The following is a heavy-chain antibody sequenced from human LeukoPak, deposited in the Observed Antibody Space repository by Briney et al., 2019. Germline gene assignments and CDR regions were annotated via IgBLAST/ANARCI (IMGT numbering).Heavy chain of an antibody. CDR3: ATRKSRITMVRGRGGAFDY. J-gene: IGHJ4*02. CDR2: IYYSGST. V-gene: IGHV4-39*01. CDR1: GDSISSSSSY. Sequence: SETLSLTCTVSGDSISSSSSYWGWIRQPPGEGLEWIGSIYYSGSTYYNTSLKSRVTISVDTSKNQFSLRLNSVTAADTAVYFCATRKSRITMVRGRGGAFDYWGQGTLVTVSS. D-gene: IGHD3-10*01.